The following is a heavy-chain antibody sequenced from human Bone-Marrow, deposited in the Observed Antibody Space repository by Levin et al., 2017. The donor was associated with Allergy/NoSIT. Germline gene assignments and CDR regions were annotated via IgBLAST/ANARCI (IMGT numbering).Heavy chain of an antibody. CDR3: ARDRKVKVAVDSYYYYGMDV. J-gene: IGHJ6*02. V-gene: IGHV3-11*01. Sequence: GESLKISCAASGFTFSDYYMSWIRQAPGKGLEWVSYISSSGSTIYYADSVKGRFTISRDNAKNSLYLQMNSLRAEDTAVYYCARDRKVKVAVDSYYYYGMDVWGQGTTVTVSS. CDR1: GFTFSDYY. CDR2: ISSSGSTI. D-gene: IGHD6-19*01.